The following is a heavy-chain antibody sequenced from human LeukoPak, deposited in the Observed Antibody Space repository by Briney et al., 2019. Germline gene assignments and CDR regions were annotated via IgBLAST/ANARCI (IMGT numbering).Heavy chain of an antibody. Sequence: GSLRLSCAASGFTFSSYSMNWVRQAPGKGLEWVSSISSSSSYIYYADSVKGRFTISRDNAKNSLYLQMNSLRAEDTAVYYCARGLPIAVAGSRQAPDYWGQGTLVTVSS. CDR1: GFTFSSYS. D-gene: IGHD6-19*01. CDR2: ISSSSSYI. CDR3: ARGLPIAVAGSRQAPDY. V-gene: IGHV3-21*01. J-gene: IGHJ4*02.